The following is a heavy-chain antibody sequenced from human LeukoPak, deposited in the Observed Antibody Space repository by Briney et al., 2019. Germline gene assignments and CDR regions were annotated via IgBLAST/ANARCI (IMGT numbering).Heavy chain of an antibody. Sequence: PSETLSLTCTVSGGSISGYYWSWVRQAPAKGLEWVSAISSSGGSTYYADSVRGRFTISRDTSKNTLYLQMNSLRAEDTAVYYCAKDRPLNWGYYFDYWGQGTLVTVSS. J-gene: IGHJ4*02. CDR1: GGSISGYY. D-gene: IGHD7-27*01. CDR2: ISSSGGST. CDR3: AKDRPLNWGYYFDY. V-gene: IGHV3-23*01.